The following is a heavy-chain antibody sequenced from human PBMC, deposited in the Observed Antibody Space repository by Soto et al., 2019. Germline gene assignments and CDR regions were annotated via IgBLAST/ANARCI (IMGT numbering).Heavy chain of an antibody. CDR3: ARWSRNSYGYRGWFDP. CDR2: IYTSGST. V-gene: IGHV4-4*07. D-gene: IGHD5-18*01. CDR1: GGSISSYY. Sequence: LSLPCTVSGGSISSYYWSWIRQPAGKGLEWIGRIYTSGSTNYNPSLKSRVTMSVDTSKNQFSLKLSSVTAADTAVYYCARWSRNSYGYRGWFDPWGQGTLVTVSS. J-gene: IGHJ5*02.